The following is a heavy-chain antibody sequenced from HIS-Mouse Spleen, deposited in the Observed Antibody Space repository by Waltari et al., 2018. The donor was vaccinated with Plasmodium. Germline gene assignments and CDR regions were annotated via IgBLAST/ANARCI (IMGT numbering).Heavy chain of an antibody. Sequence: QVQLQESGPGLVKPSETLSLTCTVSGYSISSGYYWGWIRQPPGKGLEWIGSIYHSGSTYHNPSLKSRVTISVDTSKNQFSLKLSSVTAADTAVYYCARAESSIAARHYYYYGMDVWGQGTTVTVSS. J-gene: IGHJ6*02. V-gene: IGHV4-38-2*02. CDR2: IYHSGST. D-gene: IGHD6-6*01. CDR1: GYSISSGYY. CDR3: ARAESSIAARHYYYYGMDV.